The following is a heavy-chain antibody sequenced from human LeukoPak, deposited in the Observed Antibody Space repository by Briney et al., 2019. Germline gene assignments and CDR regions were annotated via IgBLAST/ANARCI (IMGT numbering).Heavy chain of an antibody. Sequence: SGGSLRLSCAASGFSVSGSFMSWVRQVPGKGLELVSVIYAGGTTNYADSVKGRFTISRDNPKNTLYLQMNDLRAEDTALYYCAREWANQRQRRDYWGQGTPATVSS. CDR3: AREWANQRQRRDY. V-gene: IGHV3-53*01. CDR1: GFSVSGSF. D-gene: IGHD6-25*01. CDR2: IYAGGTT. J-gene: IGHJ4*02.